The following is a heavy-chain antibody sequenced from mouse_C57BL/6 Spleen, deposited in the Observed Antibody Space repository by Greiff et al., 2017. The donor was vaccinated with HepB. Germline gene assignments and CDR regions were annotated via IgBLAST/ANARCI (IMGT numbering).Heavy chain of an antibody. V-gene: IGHV1-53*01. CDR2: INPSNGGT. J-gene: IGHJ2*01. Sequence: QVQLKQPGTELVKPGASVKLSCKASGYTFTSYWMHWVKQRPGQGLEWIGNINPSNGGTNYNEKFKSKATLTVDKSSSTAYMQLSSLTSEDSAVYYCARGFLNLYYFDYWGQGTTLTVSS. CDR3: ARGFLNLYYFDY. CDR1: GYTFTSYW.